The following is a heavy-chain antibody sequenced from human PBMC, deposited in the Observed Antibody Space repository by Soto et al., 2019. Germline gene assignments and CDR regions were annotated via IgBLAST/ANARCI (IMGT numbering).Heavy chain of an antibody. Sequence: GGSLRLSCAASGFTFSSYAMHWVRQAPGKGLEWVAVISYDGSNKYYADSVKGRFTISRDNSKNTLYLQMNSLRAEDTAVYYCARGSIAAAGLYYYGMDVWGQGTTVTVSS. V-gene: IGHV3-30-3*01. D-gene: IGHD6-13*01. CDR3: ARGSIAAAGLYYYGMDV. CDR1: GFTFSSYA. CDR2: ISYDGSNK. J-gene: IGHJ6*02.